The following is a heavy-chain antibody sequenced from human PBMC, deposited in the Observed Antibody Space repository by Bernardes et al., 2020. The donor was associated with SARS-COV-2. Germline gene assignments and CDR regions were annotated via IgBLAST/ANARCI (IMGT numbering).Heavy chain of an antibody. D-gene: IGHD6-19*01. CDR2: ISGSGGST. V-gene: IGHV3-23*01. Sequence: AGSLRLACASSGFTFSSYAMSWVRQSPGKGLEWVSAISGSGGSTYSADSVKGRFTISRDNSKNTLYLQMNSLRAEDTAVYYCAKDQGSGYVNWGQGTLVTVSS. CDR3: AKDQGSGYVN. J-gene: IGHJ4*02. CDR1: GFTFSSYA.